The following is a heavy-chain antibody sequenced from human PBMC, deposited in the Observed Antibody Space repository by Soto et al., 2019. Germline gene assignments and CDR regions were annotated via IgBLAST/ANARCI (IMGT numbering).Heavy chain of an antibody. V-gene: IGHV4-4*02. J-gene: IGHJ5*02. CDR1: GVPISSYYW. CDR2: TYHNGRT. Sequence: QVHLEKSGPGLVRPSGTLSLTCNVSGVPISSYYWWTWVRQTPGKGMEWIGETYHNGRTNYNPSLRSRASLTVYKTKNQFSLNLKSLTASDTAVYYCARGTLISRWTRNWFDLWGQGTQVTVSS. D-gene: IGHD6-13*01. CDR3: ARGTLISRWTRNWFDL.